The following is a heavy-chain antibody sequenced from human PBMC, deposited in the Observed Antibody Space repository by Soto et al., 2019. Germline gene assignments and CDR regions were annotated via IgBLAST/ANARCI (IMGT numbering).Heavy chain of an antibody. CDR2: ISSTSSTI. CDR3: ARDRGSSGSYYTFDY. Sequence: PGGSLRLSCAASGFTFSTYSMNWVRQAPGKGLEWVSYISSTSSTIYYADSVKGRFTLSRDSAKNSLYLQMNSLRAEDTAVYYCARDRGSSGSYYTFDYWGQGTLVTVSS. J-gene: IGHJ4*02. D-gene: IGHD3-10*01. CDR1: GFTFSTYS. V-gene: IGHV3-48*01.